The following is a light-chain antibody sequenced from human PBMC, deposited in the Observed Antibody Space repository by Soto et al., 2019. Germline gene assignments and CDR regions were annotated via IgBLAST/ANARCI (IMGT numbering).Light chain of an antibody. V-gene: IGKV3-15*01. CDR3: QQYNSWPVT. CDR2: GAS. CDR1: QSVSST. J-gene: IGKJ1*01. Sequence: EIVLTQSPGTLSLSPGERVTLSCRASQSVSSTLAWYQQKPGQAPRLLIYGASTRATDIPARFTGSGSGTEFTLTIGSLQSEDFAVYYCQQYNSWPVTFGQGTKVDI.